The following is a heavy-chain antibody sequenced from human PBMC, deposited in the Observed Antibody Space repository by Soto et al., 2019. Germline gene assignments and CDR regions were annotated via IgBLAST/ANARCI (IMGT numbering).Heavy chain of an antibody. CDR1: GFTFSTYA. J-gene: IGHJ6*02. CDR3: ARDWVAYAAQYYYGLDS. Sequence: QVQLVESGGGVVQPGRSLRLSCAASGFTFSTYAMHWVRQAPGKGLEWVAVISYDGSNKYYADSVKGRFTISRDNSKKPLYEQMDSLRPKATAVYYCARDWVAYAAQYYYGLDSWGQGTTGTVSS. D-gene: IGHD2-8*02. V-gene: IGHV3-30-3*01. CDR2: ISYDGSNK.